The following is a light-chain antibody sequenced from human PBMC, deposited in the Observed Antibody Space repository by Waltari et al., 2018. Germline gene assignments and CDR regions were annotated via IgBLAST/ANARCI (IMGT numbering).Light chain of an antibody. CDR3: QQHYDTPLT. V-gene: IGKV4-1*01. Sequence: DIVMTQSPDSLAVSLGERATINCKSSQSVFYNSKNKNYLAWYQHKPGQPPKLLIYWASTRESGVPDRFSGSGSGTDFTLTISSLQAEDVAVYYCQQHYDTPLTFGPGTKVDVK. CDR1: QSVFYNSKNKNY. J-gene: IGKJ3*01. CDR2: WAS.